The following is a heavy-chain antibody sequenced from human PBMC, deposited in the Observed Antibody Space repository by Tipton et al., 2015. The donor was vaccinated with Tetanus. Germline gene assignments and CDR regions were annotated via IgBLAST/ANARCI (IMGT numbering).Heavy chain of an antibody. V-gene: IGHV4-30-2*01. J-gene: IGHJ4*02. Sequence: TLSLTCAVSGGSISSGGYSWSWIRQPPGKGLEWIGYIYHSGSTYYNPSLKSRVTISVDRSKNQFSLKLSSVTAADTAVYYCARARYYSGGSCYSYFDYWGQGTLVTVSS. CDR1: GGSISSGGYS. CDR3: ARARYYSGGSCYSYFDY. CDR2: IYHSGST. D-gene: IGHD2-15*01.